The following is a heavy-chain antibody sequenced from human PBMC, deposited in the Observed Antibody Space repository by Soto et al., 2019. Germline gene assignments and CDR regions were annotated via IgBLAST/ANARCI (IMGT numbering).Heavy chain of an antibody. V-gene: IGHV5-51*01. J-gene: IGHJ4*01. CDR1: GFNCPTFW. D-gene: IGHD2-15*01. CDR3: AKKGYCNGGSCYFNY. CDR2: IYPGDSNT. Sequence: PGESLKISCKHSGFNCPTFWIARVRQMPGKGLEWMGIIYPGDSNTRYSPSFQGQVTISADKSISTAYLQWSNLKASDTAMYYCAKKGYCNGGSCYFNYWGHGTLVTVSS.